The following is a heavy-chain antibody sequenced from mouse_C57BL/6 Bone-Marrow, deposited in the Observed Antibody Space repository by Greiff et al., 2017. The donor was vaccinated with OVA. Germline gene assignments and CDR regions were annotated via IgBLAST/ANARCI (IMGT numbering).Heavy chain of an antibody. CDR1: GYTFTSYW. D-gene: IGHD2-4*01. CDR3: ARRIDPYDYGAWFAY. V-gene: IGHV1-55*01. CDR2: IYPGSGST. Sequence: QVQLQQPGAELVKPGASVKMSCKASGYTFTSYWITWVKQRPGQGLEWIGDIYPGSGSTNYNEKFKSKATLTVDTSSSTAYMQLSSLTSEDSAVYYCARRIDPYDYGAWFAYWGQGTGHCLC. J-gene: IGHJ3*01.